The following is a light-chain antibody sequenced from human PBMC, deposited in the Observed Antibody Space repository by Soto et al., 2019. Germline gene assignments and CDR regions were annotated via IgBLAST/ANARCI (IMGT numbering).Light chain of an antibody. CDR1: TRFVGTYNF. CDR3: CSYVGASIYV. CDR2: EGT. V-gene: IGLV2-23*01. Sequence: HSVLTQHASESGSPGESITSSCAGTTRFVGTYNFVSWYQQHPGKAPQVLIYEGTKRPSGVANRFCGSASGSAASLTISGLQTEDEADYHCCSYVGASIYVWGAGSKVTV. J-gene: IGLJ1*01.